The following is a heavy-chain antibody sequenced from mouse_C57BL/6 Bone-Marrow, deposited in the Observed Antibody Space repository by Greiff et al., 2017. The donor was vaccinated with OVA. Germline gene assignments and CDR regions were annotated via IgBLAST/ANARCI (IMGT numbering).Heavy chain of an antibody. V-gene: IGHV1-15*01. D-gene: IGHD3-2*02. Sequence: VQRVESGAELVRPGASVTLSCKASGYTFTDYEMHWVKQTPVHGLEWIGAIDPETGGTAYNQKFKGKAILTADKSSSTAYMELRSLTSEDSAVYYCTRLEAHYYAMDYWGQGTSVTVSS. J-gene: IGHJ4*01. CDR2: IDPETGGT. CDR1: GYTFTDYE. CDR3: TRLEAHYYAMDY.